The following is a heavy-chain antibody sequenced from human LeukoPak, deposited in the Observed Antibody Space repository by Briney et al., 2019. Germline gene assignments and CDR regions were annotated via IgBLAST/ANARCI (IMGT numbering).Heavy chain of an antibody. CDR2: ISVSGDNT. CDR1: GFTFSSCA. V-gene: IGHV3-23*01. D-gene: IGHD1-26*01. J-gene: IGHJ4*02. Sequence: PGGSLRLSCAASGFTFSSCAMSWVRQAPGKGLEWVSTISVSGDNTYYADSVRGRFTIPRDNSRNTLYLQMNSLRAEDTAFYYCAKGGSVGATTYFFDYWGQGTLVTVSS. CDR3: AKGGSVGATTYFFDY.